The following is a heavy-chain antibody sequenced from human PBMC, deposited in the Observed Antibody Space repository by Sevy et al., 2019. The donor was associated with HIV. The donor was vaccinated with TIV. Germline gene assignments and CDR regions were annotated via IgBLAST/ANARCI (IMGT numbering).Heavy chain of an antibody. CDR2: INPPGST. CDR1: GEALSGFY. Sequence: SETLSLTCAVYGEALSGFYWSWIRQSPGKGLEWIGDINPPGSTNYNPSLKSRVTISIDMSKNGFSLRLGSLIAADTAVYYCARGQWEHPYWGQGTLVTVSS. J-gene: IGHJ4*02. V-gene: IGHV4-34*01. D-gene: IGHD1-26*01. CDR3: ARGQWEHPY.